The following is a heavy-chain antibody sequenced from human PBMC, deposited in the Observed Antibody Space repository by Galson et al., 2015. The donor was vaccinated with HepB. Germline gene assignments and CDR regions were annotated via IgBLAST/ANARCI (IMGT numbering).Heavy chain of an antibody. J-gene: IGHJ4*02. V-gene: IGHV4-59*01. D-gene: IGHD3-3*01. CDR2: IHDLGDS. CDR3: VREGFLSGFDL. CDR1: GAPIGGY. Sequence: ETLSLTCRVSGAPIGGYWHWIRQPPGKGLEWIGNIHDLGDSNSNASLKSRVTQSIDMSKNQFTLKLSSVTAADTAVYYCVREGFLSGFDLWGQGTVVSVSS.